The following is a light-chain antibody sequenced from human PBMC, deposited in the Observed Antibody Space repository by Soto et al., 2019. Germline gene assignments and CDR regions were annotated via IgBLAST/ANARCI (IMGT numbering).Light chain of an antibody. CDR2: GAS. Sequence: EIVLTQSPGTLSLSPGERATLSCRASQSVSSSYLAWNQQKPGQAPRLLIYGASSRATGIPDRFSVSGSGTDFTLTISRLAPEDFGVYYCQQYGSSRPITFGQGTRLEIK. V-gene: IGKV3-20*01. J-gene: IGKJ5*01. CDR1: QSVSSSY. CDR3: QQYGSSRPIT.